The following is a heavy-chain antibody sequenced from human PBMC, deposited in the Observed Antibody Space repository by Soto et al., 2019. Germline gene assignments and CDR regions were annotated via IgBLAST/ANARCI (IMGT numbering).Heavy chain of an antibody. CDR2: INESGIT. J-gene: IGHJ4*02. V-gene: IGHV4-34*01. CDR1: GQAFSGHS. D-gene: IGHD2-21*01. CDR3: ARGSGIVALPGEMEDVKYDY. Sequence: QVQLQQWCAGLVKPSETLSLPCAVYGQAFSGHSWAWIRQPPGKGLAWIGEINESGITYYNPSLKCRVTVSTDTSKNQFSRKLSAVSAADSAAYFCARGSGIVALPGEMEDVKYDYWGQGTLVNVSS.